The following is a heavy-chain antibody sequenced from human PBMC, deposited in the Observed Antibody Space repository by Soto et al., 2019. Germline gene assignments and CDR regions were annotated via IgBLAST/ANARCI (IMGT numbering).Heavy chain of an antibody. V-gene: IGHV3-30*18. CDR2: ISYDGSNK. J-gene: IGHJ4*02. CDR1: GFTFSTYG. Sequence: PGGSLRLSCAASGFTFSTYGMHWVRQAPGKGLEWVAVISYDGSNKYYADSVEGRFTISRDNSKNTLFLQMNSLRAEDTAVYYCAKGNYFDSSGYYTDYWGQGTVVTVSS. D-gene: IGHD3-22*01. CDR3: AKGNYFDSSGYYTDY.